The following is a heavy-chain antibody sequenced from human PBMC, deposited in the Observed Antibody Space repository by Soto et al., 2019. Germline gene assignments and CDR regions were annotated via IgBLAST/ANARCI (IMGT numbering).Heavy chain of an antibody. CDR1: GYTFTSYA. CDR3: ARASYLDPAFDI. D-gene: IGHD2-2*03. CDR2: INAGNGNT. V-gene: IGHV1-3*01. Sequence: ASVKVSCKASGYTFTSYAMHWVRQAPGQRLEWMGWINAGNGNTKYSQKFQGRVTMTRNTSIRTAYMELSSLRSEDTAVYYCARASYLDPAFDIWGQGTMVTVSS. J-gene: IGHJ3*02.